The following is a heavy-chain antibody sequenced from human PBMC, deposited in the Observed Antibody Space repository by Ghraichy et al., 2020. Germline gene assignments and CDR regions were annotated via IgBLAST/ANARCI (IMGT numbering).Heavy chain of an antibody. CDR1: GGSISSGGYY. V-gene: IGHV4-31*03. J-gene: IGHJ4*02. CDR3: ARLAYSNYAVDY. Sequence: SETLSLTCTVSGGSISSGGYYWSWIRQHPGKGLEWIGYIYYSGSTYYNPSLKSRVTISVDTSKNQFSLKLSSVTAAGTAVYYCARLAYSNYAVDYWGQGTLVTVSS. D-gene: IGHD4-11*01. CDR2: IYYSGST.